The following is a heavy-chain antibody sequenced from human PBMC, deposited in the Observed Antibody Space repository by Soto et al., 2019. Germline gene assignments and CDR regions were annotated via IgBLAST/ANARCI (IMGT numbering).Heavy chain of an antibody. V-gene: IGHV1-69*01. CDR3: ASSGDYYDILTGGAFDI. CDR1: GGTFSSYA. D-gene: IGHD3-9*01. J-gene: IGHJ3*02. CDR2: IIPIFGTA. Sequence: QVQLVQSGAEVKKPGSSVKVSCKASGGTFSSYAISWVRQAPGQGLEWMGGIIPIFGTANYAQKFQGRVTITADESTSTAYMELSRLRSEDTAVYYCASSGDYYDILTGGAFDIWGQGTMVTVSS.